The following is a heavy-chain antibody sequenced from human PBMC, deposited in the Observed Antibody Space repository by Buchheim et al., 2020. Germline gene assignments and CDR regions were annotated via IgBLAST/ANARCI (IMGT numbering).Heavy chain of an antibody. D-gene: IGHD5-12*01. CDR1: GGSFSGYY. J-gene: IGHJ6*02. Sequence: QVQLQQWGAGLLKPSETLSLTCAVSGGSFSGYYWSWIRQPPGKGLEWIGEINHSGSTNYNPSLKSRVTISVDTSKNQFSLKLSSVTAADTAVYYCARWNIVATIWGYYYYGMDVWGQGTT. V-gene: IGHV4-34*01. CDR3: ARWNIVATIWGYYYYGMDV. CDR2: INHSGST.